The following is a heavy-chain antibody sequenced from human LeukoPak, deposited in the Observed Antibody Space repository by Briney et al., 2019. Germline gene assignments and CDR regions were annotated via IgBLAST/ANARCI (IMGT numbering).Heavy chain of an antibody. CDR3: ARNYYGSGRRHYYYYYMDV. CDR2: IIPIFGTA. CDR1: GGTFSSYA. Sequence: ASVKVSCKASGGTFSSYAISWVRQAPGQGLEWMGGIIPIFGTANYAQKFQGRVTITTDESTSTAYMELSSLRSEDTAVYYCARNYYGSGRRHYYYYYMDVWGKGTTVIVSS. D-gene: IGHD3-10*01. V-gene: IGHV1-69*05. J-gene: IGHJ6*03.